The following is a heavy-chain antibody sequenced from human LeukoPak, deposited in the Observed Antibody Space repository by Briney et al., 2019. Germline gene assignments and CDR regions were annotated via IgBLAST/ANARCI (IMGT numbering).Heavy chain of an antibody. CDR3: ARTWYGYYGSGSYLPFDY. V-gene: IGHV3-11*01. CDR1: GSTFSDYY. CDR2: ISGSGSPM. J-gene: IGHJ4*02. Sequence: PGGSLRLSCAASGSTFSDYYMSWIRQAPGTGLEWVSYISGSGSPMYYADSVKGRFTISRDNAKNSLYLQMSSLRAEDTAVYYCARTWYGYYGSGSYLPFDYWGQGTLVTVSS. D-gene: IGHD3-10*01.